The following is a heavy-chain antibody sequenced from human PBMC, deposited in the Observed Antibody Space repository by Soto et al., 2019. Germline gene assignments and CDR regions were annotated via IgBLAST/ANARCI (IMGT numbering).Heavy chain of an antibody. CDR3: ARHQWRADY. V-gene: IGHV3-48*03. Sequence: EVQLVESGGGLVQPGGSLRLSCAASGFTFSSFEMIWVRQAPGKGLEWISYISNSGVSIYYADSVKGRFTISRDNARNSLYLQMNNLRAEDTGLYYCARHQWRADYWGQGTLVTVSA. CDR2: ISNSGVSI. CDR1: GFTFSSFE. J-gene: IGHJ4*02. D-gene: IGHD6-19*01.